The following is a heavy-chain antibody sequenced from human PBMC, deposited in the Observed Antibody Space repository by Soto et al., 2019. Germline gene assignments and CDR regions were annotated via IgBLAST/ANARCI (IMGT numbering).Heavy chain of an antibody. J-gene: IGHJ3*02. CDR1: GYSFTSYW. CDR2: IDPSDSYT. V-gene: IGHV5-10-1*01. CDR3: ARPPNYYDSSGYYYAGACDI. D-gene: IGHD3-22*01. Sequence: GESLKISCKGSGYSFTSYWISWVRQMPGKGLEWMGRIDPSDSYTNYSPSFQGHVTISADKSISTAYLQWSSLKASDTAMYYCARPPNYYDSSGYYYAGACDICGQGTMVTVSS.